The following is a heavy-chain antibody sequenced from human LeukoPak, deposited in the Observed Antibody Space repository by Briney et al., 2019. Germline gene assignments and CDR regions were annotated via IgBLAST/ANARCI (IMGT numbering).Heavy chain of an antibody. CDR1: GGTFSSYA. CDR2: IIPIFGTA. J-gene: IGHJ3*02. Sequence: GASVKVSCKASGGTFSSYAISWVRQAPGQGLEWMGGIIPIFGTANYAQKFQGRVTITADESTSTAYMELSSLRSEDTAVYYCARDSRSYGHNAFDIWGQGTMVTVSS. CDR3: ARDSRSYGHNAFDI. D-gene: IGHD5-18*01. V-gene: IGHV1-69*13.